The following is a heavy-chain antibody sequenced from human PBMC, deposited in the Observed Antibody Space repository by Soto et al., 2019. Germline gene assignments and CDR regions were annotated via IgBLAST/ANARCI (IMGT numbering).Heavy chain of an antibody. CDR3: AGGGGWVGEASFDS. CDR1: GYTFTSYT. Sequence: QVPLEQSGAEVKKPGASVKVSCKTSGYTFTSYTLHWVRQAPGQGLEWMGWINAGNGREKYSQRFQDRVSLSTDKPPPPPYMNLRAPKPKAPEFFFWAGGGGWVGEASFDSWGQGTLVTVSS. J-gene: IGHJ4*02. V-gene: IGHV1-3*01. D-gene: IGHD3-10*01. CDR2: INAGNGRE.